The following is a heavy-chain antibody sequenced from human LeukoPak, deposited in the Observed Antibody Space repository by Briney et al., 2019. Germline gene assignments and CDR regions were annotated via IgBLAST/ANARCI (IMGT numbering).Heavy chain of an antibody. Sequence: GGPLRLSCAASGFTFSSYAMSWVRQAPGKGLEWVSAIGGSGGSTYYADSVKGRFTISRDNSKNTLYLQMNSLRAEDTAVYYCGGAPGVPAAGATFDYWGQGTLVTVSS. J-gene: IGHJ4*02. CDR3: GGAPGVPAAGATFDY. CDR2: IGGSGGST. D-gene: IGHD2-2*01. V-gene: IGHV3-23*01. CDR1: GFTFSSYA.